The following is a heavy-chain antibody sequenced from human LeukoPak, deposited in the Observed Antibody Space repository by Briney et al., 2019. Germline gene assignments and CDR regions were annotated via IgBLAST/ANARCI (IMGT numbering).Heavy chain of an antibody. J-gene: IGHJ6*02. D-gene: IGHD3-16*02. Sequence: AGGSLRLSCAASGFTFGSYSMNWVRQAPGKGLEWVSYISSSSSTIYYADSVKGRFTISRDNAKNSLYLQMNSLRDEDTAVYYCARYHDYVWGSYRYSYGMDVWGQGTTVTVSS. CDR1: GFTFGSYS. CDR3: ARYHDYVWGSYRYSYGMDV. V-gene: IGHV3-48*02. CDR2: ISSSSSTI.